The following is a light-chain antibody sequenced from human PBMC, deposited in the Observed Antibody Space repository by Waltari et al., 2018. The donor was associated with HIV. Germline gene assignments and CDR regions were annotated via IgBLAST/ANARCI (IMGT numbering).Light chain of an antibody. CDR2: SNS. CDR1: SYNIGTDD. J-gene: IGLJ2*01. V-gene: IGLV1-44*01. CDR3: AAWDDSLNGHVV. Sequence: QSELTQSPSASGTPGQRVTISCSGSSYNIGTDDVNWYQQLPGTAPNLLIYSNSQRPSGVPDRFSVSKSGTSASLAITVLQSEDEADYYCAAWDDSLNGHVVFGGGTKLTVL.